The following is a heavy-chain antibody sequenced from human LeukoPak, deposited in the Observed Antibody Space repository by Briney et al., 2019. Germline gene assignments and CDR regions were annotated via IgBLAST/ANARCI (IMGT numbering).Heavy chain of an antibody. CDR2: INHSGST. CDR3: ARERITFGGVIVYLDY. J-gene: IGHJ4*02. D-gene: IGHD3-16*02. CDR1: GGSFSGYY. Sequence: PSEALSLTCAVYGGSFSGYYWSWIRQPPGKGLEWIGEINHSGSTNYNPSLKSRVTISVDTSKNQFSLKLSSVTAADTAVYYCARERITFGGVIVYLDYWGQGTLVTASS. V-gene: IGHV4-34*01.